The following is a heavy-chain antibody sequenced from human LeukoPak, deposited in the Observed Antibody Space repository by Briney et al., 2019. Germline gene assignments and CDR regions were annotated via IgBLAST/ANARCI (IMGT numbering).Heavy chain of an antibody. V-gene: IGHV3-64D*06. CDR1: GFIFSPYA. CDR2: ISSEGKTT. CDR3: ARDPGSGYFL. J-gene: IGHJ6*02. Sequence: GGSLRLSCSASGFIFSPYAMHWVRQAPGKGLEYVSSISSEGKTTYYADSVKGRFTISRDNSKNTLYLQMSSLRPEDTAVYYCARDPGSGYFLWSQGTTVTVSS. D-gene: IGHD3-3*01.